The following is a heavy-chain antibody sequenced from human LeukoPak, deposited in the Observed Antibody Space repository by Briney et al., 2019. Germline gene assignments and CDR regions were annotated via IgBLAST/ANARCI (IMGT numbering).Heavy chain of an antibody. CDR2: TGSTGVST. Sequence: GGSLRPSCAASGFTFSSYAMNWVRQAPGKGLECVSGTGSTGVSTFYADSVKGRFTVSRDNSKNTLSLQMNSLRAEDTAVYYCAKDPGVVPAHYFDYWGQGTLVTVSS. D-gene: IGHD2-2*01. CDR1: GFTFSSYA. J-gene: IGHJ4*02. V-gene: IGHV3-23*01. CDR3: AKDPGVVPAHYFDY.